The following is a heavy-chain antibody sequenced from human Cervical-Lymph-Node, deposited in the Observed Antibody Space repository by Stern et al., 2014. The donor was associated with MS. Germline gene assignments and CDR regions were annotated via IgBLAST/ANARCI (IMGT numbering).Heavy chain of an antibody. CDR2: LDWDDDK. Sequence: QITLKESGPALVKPTQTLTLTCTFSGFSLATSGMCVSWIRQPPGKALEWLALLDWDDDKFYNTSLKTRLTISKDASKNQVVLTMTNVDPVDTATYFCARIRDDFSNYYFDSWGQGTLVTVSS. J-gene: IGHJ4*02. CDR1: GFSLATSGMC. CDR3: ARIRDDFSNYYFDS. D-gene: IGHD4-11*01. V-gene: IGHV2-70*13.